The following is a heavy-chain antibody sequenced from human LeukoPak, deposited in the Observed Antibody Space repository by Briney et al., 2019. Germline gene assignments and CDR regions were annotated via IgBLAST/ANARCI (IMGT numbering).Heavy chain of an antibody. D-gene: IGHD2-2*01. CDR1: GGSISSYY. V-gene: IGHV4-34*01. J-gene: IGHJ5*02. Sequence: PSETLSLTCTVSGGSISSYYWSWIRQPPGKGLEWIGEINHSGSTNYNPSLKSRVTISVDTSKNQFSLKLSSVTAADTAVYYCARKAPKGYIFVVVPAAHNWFDPWGQGTLVTVSS. CDR2: INHSGST. CDR3: ARKAPKGYIFVVVPAAHNWFDP.